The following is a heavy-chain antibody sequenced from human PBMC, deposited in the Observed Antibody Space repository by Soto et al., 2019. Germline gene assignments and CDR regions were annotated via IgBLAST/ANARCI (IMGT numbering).Heavy chain of an antibody. CDR1: GGSFSCYY. J-gene: IGHJ6*04. CDR3: ARTRASGSYYTYCYYGMDV. V-gene: IGHV4-34*01. Sequence: SETLSLTCAVYGGSFSCYYWSWIRQPPGKGREWIGEINHSGSTNYNPSLKSRVTISVDTSKNQFSLKLSSVTAADTAVYYCARTRASGSYYTYCYYGMDVWGEGTTVTVSS. CDR2: INHSGST. D-gene: IGHD3-10*01.